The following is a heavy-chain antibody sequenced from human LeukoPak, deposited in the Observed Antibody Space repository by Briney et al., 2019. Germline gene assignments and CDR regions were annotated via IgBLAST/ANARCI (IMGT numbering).Heavy chain of an antibody. J-gene: IGHJ5*02. D-gene: IGHD6-19*01. V-gene: IGHV4-34*01. CDR3: ARDKNGYSSGWYVVWFDP. Sequence: TSETLSLTCAVYGGSFSGYYWSWIRQPPGKGLEWIGEINHSGSTNYNPSLKSRVTISVDTSKNQFSLKLSSVTAADTAVYYCARDKNGYSSGWYVVWFDPWGQGTLVTVSS. CDR2: INHSGST. CDR1: GGSFSGYY.